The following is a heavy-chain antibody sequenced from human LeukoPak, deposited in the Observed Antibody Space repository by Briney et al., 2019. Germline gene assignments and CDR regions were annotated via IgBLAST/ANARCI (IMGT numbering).Heavy chain of an antibody. D-gene: IGHD4-17*01. J-gene: IGHJ4*02. CDR1: GFTFSAYG. CDR2: VSGADGTT. Sequence: GGSLRLSCAASGFTFSAYGMSWVRQSPRKGLEWVSGVSGADGTTYYADSVKGRFTISRDNSKNTLYLQMNSLRAEDTAVYYCAKDPYGDYAVSFHYWGQGTLVTVSS. V-gene: IGHV3-23*01. CDR3: AKDPYGDYAVSFHY.